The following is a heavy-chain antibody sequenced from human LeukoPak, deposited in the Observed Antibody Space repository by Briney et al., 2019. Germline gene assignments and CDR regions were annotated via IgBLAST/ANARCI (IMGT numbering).Heavy chain of an antibody. CDR2: IYYSGST. V-gene: IGHV4-31*03. J-gene: IGHJ3*02. Sequence: PSETLSLTCTLSGGSISSGGYCWSWIRQHPGKGLEWIVYIYYSGSTYYNPSLKSRVTISVDTSKNQLSLKLSSVTAEDTAVYCCARVWDYDYVWGRPGGDAFDIWGQGTMVTVSS. CDR3: ARVWDYDYVWGRPGGDAFDI. CDR1: GGSISSGGYC. D-gene: IGHD3-16*01.